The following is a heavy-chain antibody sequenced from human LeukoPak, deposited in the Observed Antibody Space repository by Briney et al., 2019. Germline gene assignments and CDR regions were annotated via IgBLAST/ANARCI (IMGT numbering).Heavy chain of an antibody. CDR1: GFTFSDYY. Sequence: GVSLRLSCAASGFTFSDYYMSWIRQAPGKGLEWVSYISSRGSTIYYADSVKGRFTISRDNAKNSLYLQMNSLRAEDTAVYYCARGAVVVPAAIWGQGTLVTVSS. J-gene: IGHJ4*02. V-gene: IGHV3-11*01. CDR2: ISSRGSTI. CDR3: ARGAVVVPAAI. D-gene: IGHD2-2*01.